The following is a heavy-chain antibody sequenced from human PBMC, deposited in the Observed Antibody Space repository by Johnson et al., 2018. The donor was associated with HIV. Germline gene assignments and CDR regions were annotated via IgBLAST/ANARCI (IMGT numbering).Heavy chain of an antibody. V-gene: IGHV3-66*01. CDR3: ARGGYGEVFDI. CDR1: GFTVSSNY. J-gene: IGHJ3*02. Sequence: EQLVESGGGLVQPGGSLRLSCAASGFTVSSNYMSWVRQAPGKGLEWVSVFYSGGVTYYADAVKGRFTISRDNSKKTLYLQMNSLRAEDTAVYYCARGGYGEVFDIWGQGTMVTVSS. CDR2: FYSGGVT. D-gene: IGHD4-17*01.